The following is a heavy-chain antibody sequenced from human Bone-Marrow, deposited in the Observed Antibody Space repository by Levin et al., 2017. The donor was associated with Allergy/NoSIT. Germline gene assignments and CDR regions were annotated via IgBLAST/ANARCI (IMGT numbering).Heavy chain of an antibody. CDR1: GFTFSSYW. CDR2: IKQDGSEK. Sequence: GGSLRLSCAASGFTFSSYWMSWVRQAPGKGLEWVANIKQDGSEKYYVDSVKGRFTISRDNAKNSLYLQMNSLRAEDPAVYYCARDRSTMIVGGFDYWGQGTLVTVSS. CDR3: ARDRSTMIVGGFDY. V-gene: IGHV3-7*01. D-gene: IGHD3-22*01. J-gene: IGHJ4*02.